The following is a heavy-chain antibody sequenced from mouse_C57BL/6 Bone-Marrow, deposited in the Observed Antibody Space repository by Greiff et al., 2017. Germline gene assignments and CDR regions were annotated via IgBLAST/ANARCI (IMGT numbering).Heavy chain of an antibody. J-gene: IGHJ3*01. CDR2: LDPENGDT. CDR1: GFNIKDDY. V-gene: IGHV14-4*01. CDR3: TTAFYDYDHLTFAD. Sequence: VQLQQSGAELVRPGASVKLSCTASGFNIKDDYMHWVKQRPEQGLEWIGWLDPENGDTEYASKFQGKATITADTSSNTAYLPLSSLTSEDTAVYYCTTAFYDYDHLTFADWGKGTLVTVSA. D-gene: IGHD2-4*01.